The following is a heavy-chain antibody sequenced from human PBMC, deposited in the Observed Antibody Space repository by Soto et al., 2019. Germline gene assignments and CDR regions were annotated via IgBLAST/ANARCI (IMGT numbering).Heavy chain of an antibody. Sequence: EVQLVESGGGLVKPGGSLRLPCAASGLTFSNAWMNWVRKAPGKGLEWVGRIKSKTDGGTTDYAAPVKGRFTISRVDSKNTRYLQINSLKTKDTAVYYCTTDPQCSGVSGYSRDYWGLGTLVTVSS. J-gene: IGHJ4*02. CDR3: TTDPQCSGVSGYSRDY. V-gene: IGHV3-15*07. D-gene: IGHD2-15*01. CDR2: IKSKTDGGTT. CDR1: GLTFSNAW.